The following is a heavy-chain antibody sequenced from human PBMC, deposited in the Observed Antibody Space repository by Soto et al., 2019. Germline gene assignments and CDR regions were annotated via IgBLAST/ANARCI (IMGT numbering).Heavy chain of an antibody. J-gene: IGHJ3*01. D-gene: IGHD6-13*01. CDR1: GYTFNKYG. V-gene: IGHV1-18*01. Sequence: QAQLVQSGGEVKRPGASVKVSCKASGYTFNKYGFNWVRQAPGQGPEWMGRISAFNDYTNLAQKFQGRVTLTTDASSNRAYMELQSLRAEETAMYYCARDWGVVIPAGTPDAFDVWGQGTKVTVSS. CDR3: ARDWGVVIPAGTPDAFDV. CDR2: ISAFNDYT.